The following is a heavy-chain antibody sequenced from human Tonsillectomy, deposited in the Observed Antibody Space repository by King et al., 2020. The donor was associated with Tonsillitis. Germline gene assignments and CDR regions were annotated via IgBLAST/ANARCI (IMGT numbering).Heavy chain of an antibody. V-gene: IGHV3-33*03. Sequence: VQLVDSGGRVVQPGRSLRLPCATSGFNFSSYALHWVRQAPGKGLEWVALISYDGEIKYYADSVKGRFNISRENTKNRLYLQMNSLRGDDAGVYYCAKSPQDGEIFPDYFDYWGQGTQVSVSS. D-gene: IGHD3-9*01. CDR1: GFNFSSYA. CDR2: ISYDGEIK. J-gene: IGHJ4*02. CDR3: AKSPQDGEIFPDYFDY.